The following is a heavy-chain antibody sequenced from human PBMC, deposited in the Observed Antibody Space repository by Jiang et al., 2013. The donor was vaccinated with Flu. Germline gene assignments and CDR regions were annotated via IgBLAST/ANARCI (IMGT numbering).Heavy chain of an antibody. V-gene: IGHV1-69*04. Sequence: GAEVKKPGASVKVSCKASGYTFTSYAMHWVRQAPGQRLEWMGRIIPILGIANYAQKFQGRVTITADKSTSTAYMELSSLRSEDTAVYYCAREQMDIVATTNYGMDVWGKGTTVTVSS. D-gene: IGHD5-12*01. CDR1: GYTFTSYA. CDR2: IIPILGIA. CDR3: AREQMDIVATTNYGMDV. J-gene: IGHJ6*04.